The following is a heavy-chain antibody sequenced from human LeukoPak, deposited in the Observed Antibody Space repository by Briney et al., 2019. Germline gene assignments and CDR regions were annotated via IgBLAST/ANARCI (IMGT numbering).Heavy chain of an antibody. CDR3: AAAYCSGGSCYGRSYFDY. D-gene: IGHD2-15*01. Sequence: SETLSLTCAVYGGSFSGYYWSWIRQPPGKGLEWIGETNHSGSTNYNPSLKSRVTISVDTSKNQFSLKLSSVTAADTAVYYCAAAYCSGGSCYGRSYFDYWGQGALVTVSS. CDR2: TNHSGST. J-gene: IGHJ4*02. V-gene: IGHV4-34*01. CDR1: GGSFSGYY.